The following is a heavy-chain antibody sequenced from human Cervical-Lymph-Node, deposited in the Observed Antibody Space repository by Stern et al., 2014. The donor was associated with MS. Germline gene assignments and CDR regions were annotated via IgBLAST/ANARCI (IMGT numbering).Heavy chain of an antibody. CDR2: ISAYNCNT. V-gene: IGHV1-18*04. J-gene: IGHJ4*02. CDR1: GYTFTSYG. CDR3: ARDARGLAVADTDLDY. D-gene: IGHD6-19*01. Sequence: QVQLVESGAEVKKPGASVKVSCKASGYTFTSYGISWVRQAPGQGLEWMGWISAYNCNTNYAQKLQGRVTMTTDTSTSTAYMELRSLRSDDTAVYYCARDARGLAVADTDLDYWGQGTLVTVSS.